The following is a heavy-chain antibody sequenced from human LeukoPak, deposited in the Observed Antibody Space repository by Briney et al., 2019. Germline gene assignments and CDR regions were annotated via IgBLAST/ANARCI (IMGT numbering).Heavy chain of an antibody. Sequence: GGSLRLSCAASGFTFSGYWMHWVRQAPGKGLVWVSRINTDGTSTRYADSVKGRFTISRDNSKNSLYLQMNSLRSDDTAWHYCARESESSGWYDYWGQGTLVTVSS. CDR3: ARESESSGWYDY. V-gene: IGHV3-74*01. D-gene: IGHD6-19*01. CDR2: INTDGTST. J-gene: IGHJ4*02. CDR1: GFTFSGYW.